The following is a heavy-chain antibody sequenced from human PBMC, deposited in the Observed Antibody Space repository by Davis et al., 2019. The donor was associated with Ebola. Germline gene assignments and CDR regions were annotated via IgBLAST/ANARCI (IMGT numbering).Heavy chain of an antibody. D-gene: IGHD6-13*01. CDR1: GFTFSDYY. Sequence: GESLKISCAASGFTFSDYYMSWIRQAPGKGLEWVSYISSSGSTIYYADSVKGRFTISRDNSKNTLYLQMNSLRVEDTAVYYCARDGSSWSRPYFDYWGQGTLVTVSS. CDR2: ISSSGSTI. CDR3: ARDGSSWSRPYFDY. V-gene: IGHV3-11*04. J-gene: IGHJ4*02.